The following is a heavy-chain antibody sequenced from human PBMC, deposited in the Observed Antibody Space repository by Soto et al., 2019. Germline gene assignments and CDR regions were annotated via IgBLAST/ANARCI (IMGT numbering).Heavy chain of an antibody. CDR3: ARDLLLLPVISSYYYYGMDV. D-gene: IGHD2-15*01. Sequence: PGGSLRLSCAASGFTFSSYGMHWVRQAPGKGLEWVAVIWYDGSNKYYADSVKGRFTISRDNSKNTLYLQMNSLRAEDTAVYYCARDLLLLPVISSYYYYGMDVWGQGTTVTVSS. J-gene: IGHJ6*02. CDR2: IWYDGSNK. V-gene: IGHV3-33*01. CDR1: GFTFSSYG.